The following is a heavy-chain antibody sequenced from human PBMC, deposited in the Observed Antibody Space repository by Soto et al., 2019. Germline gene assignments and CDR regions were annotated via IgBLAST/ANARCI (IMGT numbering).Heavy chain of an antibody. D-gene: IGHD5-12*01. CDR3: ARDSGYDFNWFDP. CDR2: IIPILGIA. V-gene: IGHV1-69*04. J-gene: IGHJ5*02. Sequence: ASVKVSCKASGGTFSSYTISWVRQAPGQGLEWMGRIIPILGIANYAQKFQGRVTITADKSTSTAYMELSSLRSEDTAVYYCARDSGYDFNWFDPWGQGTLVTVSS. CDR1: GGTFSSYT.